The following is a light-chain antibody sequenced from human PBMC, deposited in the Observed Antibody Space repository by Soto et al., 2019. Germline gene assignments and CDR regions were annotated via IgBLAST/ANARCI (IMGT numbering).Light chain of an antibody. CDR3: QQSCSTPWT. CDR1: QSVGSN. J-gene: IGKJ1*01. Sequence: ERVMTQSPATLSVSPGERATLSCRASQSVGSNLAWYQQKPGQAPRLLIFGASSRATGVPARFSGSGSGTEFTLTISSLQPIDFATYYCQQSCSTPWTFGQGTKVEI. V-gene: IGKV3-15*01. CDR2: GAS.